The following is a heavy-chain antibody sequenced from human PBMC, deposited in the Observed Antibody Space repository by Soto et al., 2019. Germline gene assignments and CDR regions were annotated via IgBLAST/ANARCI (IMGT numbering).Heavy chain of an antibody. J-gene: IGHJ6*02. CDR1: GYSFTSYW. D-gene: IGHD1-1*01. CDR2: IYPGDSDT. V-gene: IGHV5-51*01. Sequence: PGESLKISCKGSGYSFTSYWIGWVRQMPGKGLEWMGIIYPGDSDTRYSPSFQGQVTISADKSISTAYLQWSSLKASDTAMYYCASSLERPSTYYYYGMDVWGQGTTVTV. CDR3: ASSLERPSTYYYYGMDV.